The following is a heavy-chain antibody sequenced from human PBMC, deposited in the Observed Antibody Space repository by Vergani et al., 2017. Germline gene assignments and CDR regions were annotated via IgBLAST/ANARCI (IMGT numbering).Heavy chain of an antibody. V-gene: IGHV3-73*01. CDR2: IRNKANNYAT. CDR1: EFTFSGSA. J-gene: IGHJ4*02. CDR3: TRMGGLGEPFDY. D-gene: IGHD3-16*01. Sequence: EVQLVESGGGLVQPGGSLKVSCAASEFTFSGSAMHWVRQASGKGLEWVGRIRNKANNYATAYAASVKGRFTISRDDAKNTTYLQMNSLKTEDTAMYYCTRMGGLGEPFDYWGQGTLVTVSS.